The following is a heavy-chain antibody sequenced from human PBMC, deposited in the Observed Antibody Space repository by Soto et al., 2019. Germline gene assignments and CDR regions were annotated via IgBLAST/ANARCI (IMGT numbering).Heavy chain of an antibody. CDR3: ARGLCTGGTCYGLTSDI. CDR2: MSPFSGDS. J-gene: IGHJ3*02. Sequence: QVQLVQSGAEVKKPGASVKVSCKASGYTFTSHHIIWVRQTTKHGLEWMGWMSPFSGDSGSAQKFQGRITMTRDSSTSTAYMDLSSLTPEESAVYFCARGLCTGGTCYGLTSDIWGQGTRVTVS. V-gene: IGHV1-8*01. D-gene: IGHD2-15*01. CDR1: GYTFTSHH.